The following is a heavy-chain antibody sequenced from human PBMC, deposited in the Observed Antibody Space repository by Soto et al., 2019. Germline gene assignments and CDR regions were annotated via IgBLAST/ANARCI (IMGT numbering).Heavy chain of an antibody. D-gene: IGHD3-3*01. CDR1: GFTFTSSA. CDR2: IVVGSGNT. V-gene: IGHV1-58*01. CDR3: AEITNSYYDFWSGSQGFNYGMDV. Sequence: SVKVSCKASGFTFTSSAVQWVRQARGQRLEWIGWIVVGSGNTNYAQKFQERVTITRDMSTSTAYMELSSLRSEDTAVYYCAEITNSYYDFWSGSQGFNYGMDVWGQGTTVTVSS. J-gene: IGHJ6*02.